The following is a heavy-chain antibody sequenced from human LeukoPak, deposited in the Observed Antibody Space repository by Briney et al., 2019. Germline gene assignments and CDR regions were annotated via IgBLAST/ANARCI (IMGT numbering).Heavy chain of an antibody. CDR1: GGSISSSGYY. J-gene: IGHJ1*01. CDR3: GRVRTGNTGSPEYFED. CDR2: LFYSGNT. D-gene: IGHD5-12*01. V-gene: IGHV4-61*08. Sequence: SGTLSLTCTVSGGSISSSGYYWSWIRQPPGKGLEWIGYLFYSGNTNSNPSLKSRVTISADTSKNQFSLRLNSVTAADTAVYFCGRVRTGNTGSPEYFEDWGQGTLVTVSS.